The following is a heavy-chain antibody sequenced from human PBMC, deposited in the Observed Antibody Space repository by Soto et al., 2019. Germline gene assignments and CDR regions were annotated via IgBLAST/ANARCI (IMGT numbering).Heavy chain of an antibody. V-gene: IGHV1-2*02. J-gene: IGHJ4*02. Sequence: QVQLVQSGAEVKKPGASVKVSCKASGYSFSVYNIHWVRQAPGQGLEWMGWINPNSGGTNSAQKFQGRVTMTRDMSISTAYMELSRLRSDDTAVYYCARDRIAVAGRVDYWGQGTLVTVSS. CDR1: GYSFSVYN. CDR2: INPNSGGT. CDR3: ARDRIAVAGRVDY. D-gene: IGHD6-19*01.